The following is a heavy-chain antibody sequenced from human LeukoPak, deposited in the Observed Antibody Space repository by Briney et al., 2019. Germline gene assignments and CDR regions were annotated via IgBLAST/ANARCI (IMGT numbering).Heavy chain of an antibody. CDR2: INPSGGST. Sequence: GASVKVSCKASGYTFTSYYMHWVRQAPGQGLEWMGIINPSGGSTSYAQKFQGRVTMTRDTSTSTVYMELSSLRSEDTAVYYCARGATYYDFWSGYLTHWGPGTQVTVSS. CDR3: ARGATYYDFWSGYLTH. CDR1: GYTFTSYY. J-gene: IGHJ4*02. V-gene: IGHV1-46*03. D-gene: IGHD3-3*01.